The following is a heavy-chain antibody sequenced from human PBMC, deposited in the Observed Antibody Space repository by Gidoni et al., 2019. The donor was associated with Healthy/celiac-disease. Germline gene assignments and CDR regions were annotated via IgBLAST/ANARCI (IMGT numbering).Heavy chain of an antibody. CDR1: GGSFSGYY. CDR3: ARDCSGGSCSLDY. Sequence: QVQLQQWGAGLLKPSETLSLTCSVYGGSFSGYYWSWIRQPPGKGLEWIGEINHSGSTNYNPSLKSRVTISVDTSKNQFSLKLSSVTAADTAVYYCARDCSGGSCSLDYWGQGTLVTVSS. V-gene: IGHV4-34*01. J-gene: IGHJ4*02. CDR2: INHSGST. D-gene: IGHD2-15*01.